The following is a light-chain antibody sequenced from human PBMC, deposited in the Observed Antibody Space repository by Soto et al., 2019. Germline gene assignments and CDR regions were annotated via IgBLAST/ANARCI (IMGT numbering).Light chain of an antibody. J-gene: IGKJ4*01. Sequence: EIVLTQSPGTVPPSPLARASLSCRASQRLSSAYLAWYQQKPGQAPRLLIYAASSRATGFPDRFSGSGSGTDFTLTISRLEPEDSAVYYCQQYGRSPTFGGGTKVDIK. V-gene: IGKV3-20*01. CDR3: QQYGRSPT. CDR1: QRLSSAY. CDR2: AAS.